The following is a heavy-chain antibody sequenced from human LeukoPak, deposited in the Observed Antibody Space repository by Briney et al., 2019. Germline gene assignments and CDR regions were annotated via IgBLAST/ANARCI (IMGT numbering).Heavy chain of an antibody. V-gene: IGHV3-9*01. CDR1: GFTFDDYA. CDR2: ISWNSGDI. D-gene: IGHD5/OR15-5a*01. Sequence: GGSLRLSSAASGFTFDDYAMHWVRQAPGKGLEGVSGISWNSGDIDYADSVKGRFTVSRDNAKNSLYLQMNSLRAEDTALYYCAKSTELAPLPDVFDIWGQGTMVTVSS. CDR3: AKSTELAPLPDVFDI. J-gene: IGHJ3*02.